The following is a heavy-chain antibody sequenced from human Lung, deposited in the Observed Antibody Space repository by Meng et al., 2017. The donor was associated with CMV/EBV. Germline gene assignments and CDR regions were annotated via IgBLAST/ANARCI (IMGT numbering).Heavy chain of an antibody. CDR2: IYCTGNT. D-gene: IGHD6-25*01. CDR3: VARIAATGYGWFDP. J-gene: IGHJ5*02. CDR1: GDSMSRGDHY. V-gene: IGHV4-31*02. Sequence: CGDSMSRGDHYCGWFPQHPGEGREWFVYIYCTGNTYYNPPLKSRVSMSIDTSENHFSLLLSSVTAADTAVYYCVARIAATGYGWFDPWGQGILVTVSS.